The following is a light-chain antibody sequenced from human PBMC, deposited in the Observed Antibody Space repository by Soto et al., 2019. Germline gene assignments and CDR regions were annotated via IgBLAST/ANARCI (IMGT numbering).Light chain of an antibody. CDR1: QSISNY. CDR2: AAS. J-gene: IGKJ1*01. V-gene: IGKV1-39*01. Sequence: DIPLTQSHSTLSASLLDGDNITCRASQSISNYLNWYQHKPGKAPKLLIYAASSLQSGVPSRFSASGSGTDFTLTISSLQPEDFATYYCQQKRTFGQGTKVDIK. CDR3: QQKRT.